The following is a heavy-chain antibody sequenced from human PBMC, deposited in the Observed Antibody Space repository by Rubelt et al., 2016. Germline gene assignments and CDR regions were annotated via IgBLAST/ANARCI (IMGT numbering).Heavy chain of an antibody. CDR1: GFTFSSYW. D-gene: IGHD3-9*01. CDR2: INSDGSST. Sequence: SGFTFSSYWMHWVRQAPGKGLVWVSRINSDGSSTSYADSVKGRFTISRDNAKNTLYLQKNSLRAEDTAVYYCAGVTYYDILTGYYTLGYWGQGTLVTVSS. J-gene: IGHJ4*02. CDR3: AGVTYYDILTGYYTLGY. V-gene: IGHV3-74*01.